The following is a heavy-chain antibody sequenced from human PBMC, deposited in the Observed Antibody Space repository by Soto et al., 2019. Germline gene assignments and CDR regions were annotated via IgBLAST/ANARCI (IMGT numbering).Heavy chain of an antibody. D-gene: IGHD4-17*01. J-gene: IGHJ4*02. CDR1: GFTVSSNY. CDR2: IYSGGTT. V-gene: IGHV3-66*01. CDR3: ARDRGWRDDDYVPFDY. Sequence: EVQLVESGGGLVQPGGSLRLSCAASGFTVSSNYMSWVRQAPGKGLEWVSVIYSGGTTYYADFVKGRFTISRDNSKNTLYLQMNSLRAEDTAVYYCARDRGWRDDDYVPFDYWGQGTLVTVSS.